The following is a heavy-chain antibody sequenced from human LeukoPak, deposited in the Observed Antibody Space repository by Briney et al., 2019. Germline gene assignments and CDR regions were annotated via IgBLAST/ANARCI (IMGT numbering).Heavy chain of an antibody. CDR3: ATTGYSSRNY. CDR2: ISYDGSNK. V-gene: IGHV3-30*04. J-gene: IGHJ4*02. D-gene: IGHD6-13*01. Sequence: GRSLRLSCAASGFTFSSYAMHWVRQAPGKGLEWVAVISYDGSNKYYADSVKGRFTISRDNSKNTLYLQMNSLRAEDTAVYYCATTGYSSRNYWGQGTLVTVSS. CDR1: GFTFSSYA.